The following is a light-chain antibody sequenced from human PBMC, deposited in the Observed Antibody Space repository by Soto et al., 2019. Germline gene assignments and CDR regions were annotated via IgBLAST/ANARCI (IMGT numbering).Light chain of an antibody. CDR3: TSYTSTNTWV. J-gene: IGLJ3*02. V-gene: IGLV2-14*01. CDR1: SRDVGGYNY. Sequence: QSALIQPASLSGSPGQSIPISCTGTSRDVGGYNYVSWFQQHPGKAPKLMIYEVSNRPSGVSNRFSGSKSGNTASLTISGLQAEDEADYYCTSYTSTNTWVFGGRTKLTVL. CDR2: EVS.